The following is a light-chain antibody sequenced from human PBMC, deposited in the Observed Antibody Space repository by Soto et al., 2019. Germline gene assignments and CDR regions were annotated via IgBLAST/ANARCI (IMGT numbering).Light chain of an antibody. CDR1: PAITNY. J-gene: IGKJ4*01. CDR3: QKYRF. CDR2: AAS. Sequence: DIPMTQSPSSLSASVGDSVTITCRASPAITNYLAWYQQKPGKVPKLLIYAASTLQSGVPSRFSGGGSGTDFTVTISSLQPEDVATYYCQKYRFFGGGTKVEI. V-gene: IGKV1-27*01.